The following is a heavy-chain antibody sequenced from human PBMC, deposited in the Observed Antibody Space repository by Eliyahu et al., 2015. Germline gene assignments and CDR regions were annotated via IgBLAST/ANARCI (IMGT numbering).Heavy chain of an antibody. D-gene: IGHD5-24*01. Sequence: EVQLVESGGGXVQPGGSLXLSCVASGFSFNKYWMGWVRQPPGKGLGWVANMDQDGSEIYYVDSVKGRFTVSRDNAKSSLYLQMNSLRVEDTAIYFCARERDAGDSWGQGTLVTVSS. CDR1: GFSFNKYW. CDR3: ARERDAGDS. J-gene: IGHJ4*02. V-gene: IGHV3-7*03. CDR2: MDQDGSEI.